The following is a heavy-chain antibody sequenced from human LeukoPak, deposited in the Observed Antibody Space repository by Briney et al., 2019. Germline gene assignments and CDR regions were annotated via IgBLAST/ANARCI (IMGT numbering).Heavy chain of an antibody. J-gene: IGHJ4*01. CDR3: AKGIYSSGWSYFDY. CDR2: ISYDGSNK. Sequence: GGSLRLSCAASGFTFSSYAMHWVRQAPGKGLEWVAVISYDGSNKYYADSVKGRFTISRDNSKNTLYLQMNSLRAEDTAVYYCAKGIYSSGWSYFDYWGHGTLVTVSS. V-gene: IGHV3-30*04. CDR1: GFTFSSYA. D-gene: IGHD6-19*01.